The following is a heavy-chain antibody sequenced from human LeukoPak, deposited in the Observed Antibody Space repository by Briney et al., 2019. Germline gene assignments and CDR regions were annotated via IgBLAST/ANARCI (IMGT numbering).Heavy chain of an antibody. CDR1: GRSISLGYY. J-gene: IGHJ6*03. Sequence: SETLSLTCTVSGRSISLGYYWGWIRQPPGKGLEWIGSVFHDGSTHYNPSLQSRVSISVDTSKNQFSLKLSSVTAADTAVYYCARHKDYYYSYMDVWGKGTTVTISS. V-gene: IGHV4-38-2*02. CDR3: ARHKDYYYSYMDV. CDR2: VFHDGST.